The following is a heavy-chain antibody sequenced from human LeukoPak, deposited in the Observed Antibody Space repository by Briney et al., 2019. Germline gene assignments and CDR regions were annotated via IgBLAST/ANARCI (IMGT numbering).Heavy chain of an antibody. D-gene: IGHD1-26*01. V-gene: IGHV1-18*01. CDR3: ARDEIIVGATGGDY. J-gene: IGHJ4*02. CDR1: GYTFTSYG. Sequence: GASVRVSCKASGYTFTSYGISWVRQAPGQGLEWMGWISAYNGNTNYAQKLQGRVTMTTDTSTSTAYMELRSLRSDDTAVYYCARDEIIVGATGGDYWGQGTLVTVSS. CDR2: ISAYNGNT.